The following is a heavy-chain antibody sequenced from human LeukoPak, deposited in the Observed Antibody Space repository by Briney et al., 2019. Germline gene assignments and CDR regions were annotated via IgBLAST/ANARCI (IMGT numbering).Heavy chain of an antibody. CDR3: PRQSYASGWNPFDS. V-gene: IGHV3-23*01. Sequence: GGSLRLSCAASGFTFSNYAMSWVRQAPGKGLEWVSTISGGGITTYYADSAKGRFTISRDNSKNTMFLQMNSLRADDTAVYYCPRQSYASGWNPFDSWGQRILVTVSS. CDR2: ISGGGITT. CDR1: GFTFSNYA. J-gene: IGHJ4*02. D-gene: IGHD6-19*01.